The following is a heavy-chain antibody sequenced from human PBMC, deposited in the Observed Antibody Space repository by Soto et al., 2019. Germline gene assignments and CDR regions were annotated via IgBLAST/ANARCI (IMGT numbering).Heavy chain of an antibody. J-gene: IGHJ6*02. V-gene: IGHV4-31*03. CDR1: GGSISSGGYY. CDR3: ARELRFGEDYYGMDV. CDR2: IYYSGST. D-gene: IGHD3-10*01. Sequence: QVQLQESGPGLVKPSQTLSLTCTVSGGSISSGGYYWSWIRQHPGKGLEWIGYIYYSGSTYYNPSLKSRVTISVDTAKNQFSLKLSSVTAADTAVYYCARELRFGEDYYGMDVWGQGTTVTVSS.